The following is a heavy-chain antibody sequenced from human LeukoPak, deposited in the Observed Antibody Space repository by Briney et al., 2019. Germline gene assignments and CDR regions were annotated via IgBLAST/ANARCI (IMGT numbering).Heavy chain of an antibody. Sequence: PGGSLRLSSAASGFTFSIYAMSWVRQAPGKGLQWVSSITSSGDGTYYADSVKGRFTISRDNSENMLYLQMNSLRAEDTAVYYCAKDHNSSGWYGYYYYMDVWGKGTTVTVSS. CDR1: GFTFSIYA. V-gene: IGHV3-23*01. D-gene: IGHD6-19*01. J-gene: IGHJ6*03. CDR3: AKDHNSSGWYGYYYYMDV. CDR2: ITSSGDGT.